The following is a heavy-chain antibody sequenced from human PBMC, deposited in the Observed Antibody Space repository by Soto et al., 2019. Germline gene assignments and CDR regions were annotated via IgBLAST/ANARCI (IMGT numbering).Heavy chain of an antibody. CDR3: ARHLPYWSSTSCYPHYYGMDV. Sequence: QVQLVQSGAEVKKPGSSVKVSCKASGGTFSSYAISWVRQAPGQGLEWMGGIIPIFGTANYAQKFQGRVTITADESTSKAYLELSSLRSDDTAVYYCARHLPYWSSTSCYPHYYGMDVWGKGTTVTFSA. CDR1: GGTFSSYA. J-gene: IGHJ6*04. D-gene: IGHD2-2*01. CDR2: IIPIFGTA. V-gene: IGHV1-69*01.